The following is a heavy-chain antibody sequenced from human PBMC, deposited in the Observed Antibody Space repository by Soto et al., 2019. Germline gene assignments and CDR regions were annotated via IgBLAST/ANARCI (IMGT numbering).Heavy chain of an antibody. V-gene: IGHV4-38-2*01. CDR1: DYSISSGYY. D-gene: IGHD1-26*01. CDR3: TRRGSSGTPVDY. Sequence: LSLTCGVSDYSISSGYYWGWIRQPPGKGLEWIGNIYHSGSTHYNPALRSRVTISVDTSKNQFSLKLNSVTAADTAVYYCTRRGSSGTPVDYWGQGTLVTVSS. J-gene: IGHJ4*02. CDR2: IYHSGST.